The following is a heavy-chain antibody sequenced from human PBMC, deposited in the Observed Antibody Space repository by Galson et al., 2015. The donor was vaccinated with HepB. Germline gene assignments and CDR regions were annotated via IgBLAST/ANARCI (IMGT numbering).Heavy chain of an antibody. V-gene: IGHV3-11*06. J-gene: IGHJ4*02. CDR2: ISSSSSYT. Sequence: SLRLSCAASGFTFSDYYMSWIRQAPGKGLEWVSYISSSSSYTNYADSVKGRFTISRDNAKNSLYLQMNSLRAEDTAVYYCARDNDRGSYPYFDYWGQGTLVTVSS. CDR1: GFTFSDYY. D-gene: IGHD1-26*01. CDR3: ARDNDRGSYPYFDY.